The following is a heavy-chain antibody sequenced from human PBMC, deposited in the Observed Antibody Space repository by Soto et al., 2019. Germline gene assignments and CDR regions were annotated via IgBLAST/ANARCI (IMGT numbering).Heavy chain of an antibody. CDR1: GFTFSSYG. V-gene: IGHV3-33*01. Sequence: QVQLVESGGGVVQPGRSLRLSCAASGFTFSSYGMHWVRQAPGKGLAWVAVIWYDGSNKYYADSVKGRFTISRDNSKNTLYLQMNSLRAEDTAVYYCARDGGYSYGYLFGPRYGMDVWGQGTTVTVSS. D-gene: IGHD5-18*01. J-gene: IGHJ6*02. CDR3: ARDGGYSYGYLFGPRYGMDV. CDR2: IWYDGSNK.